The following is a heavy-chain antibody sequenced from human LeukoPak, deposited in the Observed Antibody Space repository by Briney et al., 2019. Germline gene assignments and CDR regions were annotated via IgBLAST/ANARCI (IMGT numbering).Heavy chain of an antibody. CDR2: ISSSSSYI. V-gene: IGHV3-21*01. J-gene: IGHJ4*02. CDR1: GFTFSSYS. CDR3: ARDIVVVPAAH. Sequence: GGSLRLSCAASGFTFSSYSMNWVRHAPGKGLEWVSSISSSSSYIYYADSVKGRFTISRDNAKNSLYLQMNSLRAEDTAVYYCARDIVVVPAAHWGQGTLVTVSS. D-gene: IGHD2-2*01.